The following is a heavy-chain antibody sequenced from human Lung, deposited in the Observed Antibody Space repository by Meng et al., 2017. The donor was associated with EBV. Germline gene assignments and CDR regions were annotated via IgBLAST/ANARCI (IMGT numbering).Heavy chain of an antibody. D-gene: IGHD6-19*01. CDR2: IYYSGST. J-gene: IGHJ4*02. V-gene: IGHV4-31*03. Sequence: QLRRWGPGLVKPSQTLSLTCTVSGGSVDSGAYYWSWIRQRPGKGLEWIGNIYYSGSTFYTPSLKSRATLSVDTSKNQFSLKLNSVTAADTAVYYCARLRLVWMFDYWGQGALVTVSS. CDR1: GGSVDSGAYY. CDR3: ARLRLVWMFDY.